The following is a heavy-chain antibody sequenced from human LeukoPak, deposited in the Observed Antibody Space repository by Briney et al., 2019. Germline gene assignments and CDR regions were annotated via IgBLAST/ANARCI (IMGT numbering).Heavy chain of an antibody. V-gene: IGHV1-46*01. CDR3: ARDYYYDNSAYYKAFDI. Sequence: ASVKVSCKASGYIFISYYMHWVRQAPGQGLEWMGIINSRDGSTSYAQKFQGRVTVTRDTSTSTVYMELSSLRSEDTAVYYCARDYYYDNSAYYKAFDIWGQGTMVTVSS. CDR2: INSRDGST. J-gene: IGHJ3*02. D-gene: IGHD3-22*01. CDR1: GYIFISYY.